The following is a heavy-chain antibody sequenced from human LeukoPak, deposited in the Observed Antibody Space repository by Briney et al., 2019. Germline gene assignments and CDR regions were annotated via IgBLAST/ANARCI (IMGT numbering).Heavy chain of an antibody. D-gene: IGHD1-1*01. Sequence: GESLKISCRGSGYSFTNYWIGWVRQMPGKGLEWMGIIYPADSDTRYSPSFQGQVTISADKSISTAYLQWSSLKASDTAMYYCAGRGTGTTLAFDYWGQGTLVTVSS. CDR2: IYPADSDT. CDR1: GYSFTNYW. J-gene: IGHJ4*02. V-gene: IGHV5-51*01. CDR3: AGRGTGTTLAFDY.